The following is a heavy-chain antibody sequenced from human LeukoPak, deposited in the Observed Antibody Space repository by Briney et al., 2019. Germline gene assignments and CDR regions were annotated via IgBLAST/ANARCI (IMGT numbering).Heavy chain of an antibody. D-gene: IGHD1-14*01. J-gene: IGHJ3*01. V-gene: IGHV1-69*06. CDR2: IIPIFGTA. CDR1: GYTFTSYA. CDR3: ASRTRNDAFDV. Sequence: ASVKVSCKASGYTFTSYAMNWVRQAPGQGLEWMGGIIPIFGTANYAQKFQGRVTITADKSTSTAYMELSSLRSEDTAVYYCASRTRNDAFDVWGQGTMVTVSS.